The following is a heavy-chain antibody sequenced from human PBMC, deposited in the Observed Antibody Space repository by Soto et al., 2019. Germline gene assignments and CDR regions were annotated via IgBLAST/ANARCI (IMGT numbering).Heavy chain of an antibody. D-gene: IGHD3-22*01. CDR2: ISSSGSTI. Sequence: QVQLVESGGGLVKPGGSLRLSCAASGFTFSDYYMSWIRQAPGKGLEWVSYISSSGSTIYYADSVNGRFTISRDNAKNSPYLQMNSLRAEDTAVYYCARLDGNSYDSSGYYYYYYGMDVWGQGTTVTVSS. CDR3: ARLDGNSYDSSGYYYYYYGMDV. V-gene: IGHV3-11*01. J-gene: IGHJ6*02. CDR1: GFTFSDYY.